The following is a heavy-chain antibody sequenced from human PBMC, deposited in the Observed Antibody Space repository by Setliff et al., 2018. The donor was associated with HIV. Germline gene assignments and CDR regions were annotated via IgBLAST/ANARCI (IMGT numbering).Heavy chain of an antibody. CDR3: AREYHVGTEGPRLANYFDF. V-gene: IGHV1-69*13. CDR1: GGTFNSYD. D-gene: IGHD6-19*01. CDR2: TIPLFGKV. J-gene: IGHJ4*02. Sequence: SVKVSCKASGGTFNSYDITWVRQAPGQGLEWMGGTIPLFGKVDYAQKFQGRVTITADESTNIAYMELNSLRSEDTAVYYCAREYHVGTEGPRLANYFDFWGQGTLVTVSS.